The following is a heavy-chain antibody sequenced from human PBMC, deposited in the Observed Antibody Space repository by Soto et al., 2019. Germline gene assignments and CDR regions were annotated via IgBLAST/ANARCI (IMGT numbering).Heavy chain of an antibody. CDR3: ARGHRVATIIGWFDP. CDR1: GYTLTSYA. D-gene: IGHD5-12*01. J-gene: IGHJ5*02. Sequence: QVQLVQSGAEAKKPGASVKVSCKASGYTLTSYAMHGVRQAPGQRLEWMGWINAGNGNTKYSQKFQGRVTITRDTSASTAYMELSSLRSEDTAVYYCARGHRVATIIGWFDPWGQGTLVTVSS. CDR2: INAGNGNT. V-gene: IGHV1-3*01.